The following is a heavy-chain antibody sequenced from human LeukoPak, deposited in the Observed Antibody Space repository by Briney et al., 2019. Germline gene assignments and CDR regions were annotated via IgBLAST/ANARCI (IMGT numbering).Heavy chain of an antibody. D-gene: IGHD6-13*01. J-gene: IGHJ6*03. CDR3: ARGFSGITAAGTPSLDYYHMDV. CDR1: GYTFTGYY. CDR2: INPNSGGT. Sequence: ASVKVSCKASGYTFTGYYMHWVRQAPGQGLEWMGWINPNSGGTNYAQKFQGRVTMTRDTSISTAYMELSRLRSDDTAVYYCARGFSGITAAGTPSLDYYHMDVWGKGTTVTVSS. V-gene: IGHV1-2*02.